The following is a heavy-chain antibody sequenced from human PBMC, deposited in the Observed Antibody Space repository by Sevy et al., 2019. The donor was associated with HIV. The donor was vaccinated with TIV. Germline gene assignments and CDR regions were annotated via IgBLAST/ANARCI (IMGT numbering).Heavy chain of an antibody. CDR2: ISFDGGNT. Sequence: GGSLRLSCAASGFTFSDYAMHWVRQGPDKGLAWVAVISFDGGNTYYSDAVEGRFTISRDNSKNTVFLQMNSLSPDDTALYYCARGPYNSGLRFDFWGQGTLVTVSS. V-gene: IGHV3-30-3*01. CDR3: ARGPYNSGLRFDF. D-gene: IGHD5-12*01. J-gene: IGHJ4*02. CDR1: GFTFSDYA.